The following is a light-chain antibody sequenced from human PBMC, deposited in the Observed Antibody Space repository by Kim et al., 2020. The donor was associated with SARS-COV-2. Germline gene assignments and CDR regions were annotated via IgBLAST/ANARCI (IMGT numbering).Light chain of an antibody. V-gene: IGLV3-19*01. Sequence: LRQTLRITCPGDSLRKYYASWYQQTPGQAPVLVIYGKNNRPSGIPARFSGSSSGDTVALTITGAQAEDEADYYCFSRDTSGDHLVFGGGTKLTVL. CDR2: GKN. CDR1: SLRKYY. J-gene: IGLJ2*01. CDR3: FSRDTSGDHLV.